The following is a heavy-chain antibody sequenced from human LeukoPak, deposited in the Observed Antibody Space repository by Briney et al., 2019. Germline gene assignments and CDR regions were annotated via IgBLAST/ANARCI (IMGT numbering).Heavy chain of an antibody. V-gene: IGHV1-2*02. CDR2: INPNSGGT. J-gene: IGHJ4*02. Sequence: ASVKVSCKASGYTFTGYYMHWVRQAPGQGLEWMGWINPNSGGTKYAQKFQGRVTMTRDTSISTAYMELSRLRSDDTAVYYCARPKYSGYDWEYWGQGTLVTVSS. CDR1: GYTFTGYY. CDR3: ARPKYSGYDWEY. D-gene: IGHD5-12*01.